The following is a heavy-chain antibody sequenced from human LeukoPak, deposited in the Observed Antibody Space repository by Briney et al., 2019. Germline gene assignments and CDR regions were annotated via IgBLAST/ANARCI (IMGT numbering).Heavy chain of an antibody. CDR3: ARLLSIAARYFDH. V-gene: IGHV5-51*01. CDR2: IYPGDSDT. D-gene: IGHD6-6*01. CDR1: GYSFTSYW. J-gene: IGHJ4*02. Sequence: GESLKISCKGSGYSFTSYWIGWVRQMPGKGLEWMGIIYPGDSDTRYSPSFQGQVTISADKSITTAYLQWSSLKASDTAMYYCARLLSIAARYFDHWGQGTLVTVSS.